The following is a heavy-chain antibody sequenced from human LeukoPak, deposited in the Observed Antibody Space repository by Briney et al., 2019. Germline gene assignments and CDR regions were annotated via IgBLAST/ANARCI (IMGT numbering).Heavy chain of an antibody. V-gene: IGHV4-59*01. D-gene: IGHD6-19*01. CDR3: VKHGSGWSFDY. CDR2: IQNTGGT. Sequence: SETLSLTRTVSSASISSYYWGWIRQSPGKGLEWIGYIQNTGGTNYNPSLKSRVSISKDTSKNQFSLQVRSVTAADTAVYYCVKHGSGWSFDYWGQGTLVTVSS. CDR1: SASISSYY. J-gene: IGHJ4*02.